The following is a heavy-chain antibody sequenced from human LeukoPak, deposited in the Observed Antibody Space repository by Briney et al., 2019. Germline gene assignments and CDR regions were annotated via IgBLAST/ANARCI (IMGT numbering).Heavy chain of an antibody. D-gene: IGHD4-17*01. CDR1: GFTFSTYG. V-gene: IGHV3-30*18. CDR3: AKDRYGDYVWSVDY. J-gene: IGHJ4*02. Sequence: GGSLRLSCAASGFTFSTYGIHWVRQAPGKGLEWVAVISYDGSNKYYADSVKGRFTISRDNSKNTLSLQMNSLRTEDTAVYYCAKDRYGDYVWSVDYWGQGTLVTVSS. CDR2: ISYDGSNK.